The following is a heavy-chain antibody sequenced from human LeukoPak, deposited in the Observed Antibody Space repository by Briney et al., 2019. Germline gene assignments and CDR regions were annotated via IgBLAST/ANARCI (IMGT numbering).Heavy chain of an antibody. CDR1: GFTFSDYY. V-gene: IGHV3-11*01. D-gene: IGHD6-19*01. CDR3: AKQSWVAGTGVIDY. J-gene: IGHJ4*02. Sequence: GGSLRLSCAAAGFTFSDYYMSWIRQAPGKGLEWVSYISSSGSTIYYADSVKGRFTFSRDNSKNTLYLQMNSLRADDTAVYYCAKQSWVAGTGVIDYWGQGTLVTVSS. CDR2: ISSSGSTI.